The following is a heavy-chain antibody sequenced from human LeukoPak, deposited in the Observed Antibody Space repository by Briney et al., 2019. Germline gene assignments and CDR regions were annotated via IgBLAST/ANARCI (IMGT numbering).Heavy chain of an antibody. V-gene: IGHV4-59*08. CDR2: MYYSGST. D-gene: IGHD3-22*01. Sequence: SDTLALTCTVSGGSISSYYWIWIRQPPGKGLEVIGSMYYSGSTNYKPSLKSRVTISVDTSKTQFSLKLSSVTAADTAVYYCARHAYYYDRSGSYEAFDIWGQGTMVTVSS. CDR3: ARHAYYYDRSGSYEAFDI. CDR1: GGSISSYY. J-gene: IGHJ3*02.